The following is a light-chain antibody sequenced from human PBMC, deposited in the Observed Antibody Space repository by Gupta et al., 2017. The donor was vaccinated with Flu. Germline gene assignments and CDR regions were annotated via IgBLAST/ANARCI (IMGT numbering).Light chain of an antibody. CDR2: EVY. CDR1: SSDVGDYNY. CDR3: TSYTSGSTVV. J-gene: IGLJ1*01. V-gene: IGLV2-14*01. Sequence: QSALTQPASVSGSPGQSITISCTGTSSDVGDYNYVSWYQQHPGKAPKLMILEVYNRPSGVSNRFAGSKAGTTAFLTISGLQAEDEAYYYCTSYTSGSTVVFGTGTELTVL.